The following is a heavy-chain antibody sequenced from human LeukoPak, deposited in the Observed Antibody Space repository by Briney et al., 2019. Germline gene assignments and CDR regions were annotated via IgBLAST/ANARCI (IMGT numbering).Heavy chain of an antibody. D-gene: IGHD2-21*01. J-gene: IGHJ4*02. CDR2: IRYDGSNK. CDR1: GFTFSSYG. V-gene: IGHV3-30*02. CDR3: ARHISLRLSRRGFDY. Sequence: GGSLRLSCAASGFTFSSYGMHWVRQAPGKGLEWVAFIRYDGSNKYYADSVKGRFTISRDNSKNTLYLQMNSLRAEDTAVYYCARHISLRLSRRGFDYWGQGTLVTVSS.